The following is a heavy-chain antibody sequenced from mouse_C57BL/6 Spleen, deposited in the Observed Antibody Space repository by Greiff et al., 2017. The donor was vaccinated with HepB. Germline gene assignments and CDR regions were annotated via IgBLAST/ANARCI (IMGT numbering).Heavy chain of an antibody. CDR3: ARLGYGSSYLDY. J-gene: IGHJ2*01. V-gene: IGHV1-22*01. D-gene: IGHD1-1*01. CDR1: GYTFTDYN. Sequence: VQLKESGPELVKPGASVKMSCKASGYTFTDYNMHWVKQSHGKSLEWIGYINPNNGGTSYNQKFKGKATLTVNKSSSTAYMELRSLTSEDSAVYYCARLGYGSSYLDYWGQGTTLTVSS. CDR2: INPNNGGT.